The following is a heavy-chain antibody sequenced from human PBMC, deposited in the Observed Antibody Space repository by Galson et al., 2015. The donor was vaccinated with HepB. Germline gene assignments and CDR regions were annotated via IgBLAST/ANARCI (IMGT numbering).Heavy chain of an antibody. CDR1: GFTFSSYW. V-gene: IGHV3-74*01. J-gene: IGHJ6*02. CDR3: ARDPPGGNSQYGMDV. CDR2: INSDGSST. Sequence: SLRLSCAASGFTFSSYWMHWVRQAPGKGLVWVSRINSDGSSTSYADSVKGRFTISRDDAKNTLYLQMNSLRAEDTAVYYCARDPPGGNSQYGMDVWGQGTTVTVSS. D-gene: IGHD4-23*01.